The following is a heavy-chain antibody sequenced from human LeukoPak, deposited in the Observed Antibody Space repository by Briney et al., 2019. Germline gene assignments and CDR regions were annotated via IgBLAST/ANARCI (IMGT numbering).Heavy chain of an antibody. CDR2: INPSGRI. Sequence: PSETLSLTCAVYGGSFSGYYWTWIRQAPGKGLEWIGEINPSGRISYNPSLKSRLTISVDASKNQFSLNLRSLTAADTAVYYCARGRQEVSMIVVVMTAVSYYLDVWGQGTTVTVSS. CDR1: GGSFSGYY. CDR3: ARGRQEVSMIVVVMTAVSYYLDV. V-gene: IGHV4-34*01. J-gene: IGHJ6*03. D-gene: IGHD3-22*01.